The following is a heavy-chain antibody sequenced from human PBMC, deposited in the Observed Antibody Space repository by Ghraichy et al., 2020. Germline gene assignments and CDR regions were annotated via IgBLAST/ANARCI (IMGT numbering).Heavy chain of an antibody. V-gene: IGHV3-7*01. CDR2: IKQDGSEK. CDR3: ARVVLGYCSGGSCFEPYYYYYGMDV. D-gene: IGHD2-15*01. CDR1: GFTFSSYW. J-gene: IGHJ6*02. Sequence: GGSLRLSCAASGFTFSSYWMSWVRQAPGKGLEWVANIKQDGSEKYYVDSVKGRFTISRDNAKNSLYLQMNSLRAEDTAVYYCARVVLGYCSGGSCFEPYYYYYGMDVWGQGTTVTVSS.